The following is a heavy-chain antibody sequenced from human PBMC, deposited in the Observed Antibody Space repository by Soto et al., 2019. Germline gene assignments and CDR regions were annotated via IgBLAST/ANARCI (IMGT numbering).Heavy chain of an antibody. J-gene: IGHJ4*02. CDR2: INHSGST. CDR1: GGSFSGYY. V-gene: IGHV4-34*01. CDR3: ARGLAARPAHFDY. Sequence: SETLSLTCAVYGGSFSGYYWSWIRQPPGKGLEWIGEINHSGSTNYNPSLKSRVTISVDTSKNQFSLKLSSVTAADTAVYYCARGLAARPAHFDYWGQGTLVTVSS. D-gene: IGHD6-6*01.